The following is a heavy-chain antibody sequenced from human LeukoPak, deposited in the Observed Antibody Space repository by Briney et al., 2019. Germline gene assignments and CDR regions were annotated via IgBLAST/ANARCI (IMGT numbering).Heavy chain of an antibody. CDR2: ISSSSYI. CDR3: ARDSYYDSSDYYPCFDY. V-gene: IGHV3-21*01. D-gene: IGHD3-22*01. Sequence: GGSLRLSCAASGFTSNTYFTNWVRQAPGKGLEWVAYISSSSYIYYADSVKGRFTISRDNAKNSLYLQMNNLRAEDTAVYYCARDSYYDSSDYYPCFDYWGQGTLVTVSS. CDR1: GFTSNTYF. J-gene: IGHJ4*02.